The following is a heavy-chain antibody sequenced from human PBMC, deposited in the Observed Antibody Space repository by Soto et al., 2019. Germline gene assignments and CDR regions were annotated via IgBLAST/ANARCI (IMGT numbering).Heavy chain of an antibody. Sequence: QVQLVESGGGVVQPGRSLRLSCAASGFSFNSYGMHWVRQAPGKGLEWVAVIWYDGSNKYYADSAKGRFTISRDNSKNTLYLQMNTLRAEDTAVYYCGRDWLAIDSWGQGTLVTDSS. CDR2: IWYDGSNK. CDR3: GRDWLAIDS. V-gene: IGHV3-33*01. D-gene: IGHD6-19*01. J-gene: IGHJ4*02. CDR1: GFSFNSYG.